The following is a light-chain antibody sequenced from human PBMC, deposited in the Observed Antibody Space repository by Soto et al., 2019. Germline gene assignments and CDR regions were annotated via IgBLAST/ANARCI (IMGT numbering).Light chain of an antibody. CDR1: QSVSSN. J-gene: IGKJ1*01. CDR2: GAS. Sequence: EIVMTQSPATLSVSPGERATLSCRASQSVSSNLAWYQQKPGQAPRLLIYGASTRATGIPVRFSGSGSGTDFTLTISSLQSEDFAVYYCQHYNNWSPWTFGQGTKVEIK. CDR3: QHYNNWSPWT. V-gene: IGKV3-15*01.